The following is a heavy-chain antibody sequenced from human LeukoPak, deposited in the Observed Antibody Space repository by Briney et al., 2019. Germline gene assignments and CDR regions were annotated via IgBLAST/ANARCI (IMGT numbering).Heavy chain of an antibody. CDR1: GYTFTSYG. Sequence: ASVKVSCKASGYTFTSYGISWVRQAPGQGLEWMGWISAYNGNTNYARKLQGRVTMTTDTSTSTAYMELRSLRSDDTAVYYCASVVGLEWPGGWFDPWGQGTLVTVSS. CDR2: ISAYNGNT. CDR3: ASVVGLEWPGGWFDP. V-gene: IGHV1-18*01. J-gene: IGHJ5*02. D-gene: IGHD3-3*01.